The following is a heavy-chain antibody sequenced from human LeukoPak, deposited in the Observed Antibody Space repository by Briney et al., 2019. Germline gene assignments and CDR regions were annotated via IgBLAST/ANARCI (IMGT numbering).Heavy chain of an antibody. J-gene: IGHJ4*02. CDR3: ARTIVGPGTSYFDQ. V-gene: IGHV4-34*01. CDR2: INHRGTH. CDR1: GGAFSDDY. Sequence: SETLSLTCAVYGGAFSDDYWNWIRQPPGKGLEWLGEINHRGTHEYNPSLKSPVTMSVDTSKNEFSLRLTSVTAADTAVYYCARTIVGPGTSYFDQWGQGTLVTVSS. D-gene: IGHD1-26*01.